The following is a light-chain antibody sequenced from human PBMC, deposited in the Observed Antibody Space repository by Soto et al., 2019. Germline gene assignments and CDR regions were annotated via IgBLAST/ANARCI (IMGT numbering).Light chain of an antibody. CDR1: NPNIGSNT. V-gene: IGLV1-44*01. CDR3: AAWDDSLNGRV. J-gene: IGLJ1*01. CDR2: YDN. Sequence: QSVLTQPSSASLTPGQRVTISCCGSNPNIGSNTVNWYQQLPGTAPKLLIYYDNLRPSGVPDRISGSKSGTSASLAISGLQSDDEADYYCAAWDDSLNGRVFGTGTKVTVL.